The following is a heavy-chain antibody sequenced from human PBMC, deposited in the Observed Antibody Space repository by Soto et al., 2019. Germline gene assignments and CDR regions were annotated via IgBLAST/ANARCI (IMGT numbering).Heavy chain of an antibody. CDR3: ARLVYDTRLDYLYFDF. Sequence: SETLSLTCTVSGVSISSGNWWTWVRQSPRKGLEYIGEIFHDGTANYFPSSERRVAMSVDKSKNQFSLKLTSVTAADAAIYYCARLVYDTRLDYLYFDFWGQGAQVTVSS. J-gene: IGHJ4*02. CDR2: IFHDGTA. D-gene: IGHD3-16*01. V-gene: IGHV4-4*02. CDR1: GVSISSGNW.